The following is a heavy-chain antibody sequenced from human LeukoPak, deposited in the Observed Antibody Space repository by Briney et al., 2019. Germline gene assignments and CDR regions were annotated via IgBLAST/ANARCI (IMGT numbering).Heavy chain of an antibody. J-gene: IGHJ4*02. CDR1: EFTFSSYA. CDR3: ARGGTTVTTCDY. Sequence: GGSLRLSCAASEFTFSSYAMHWLRQAPGKGLEYFSAISSNGSSTYYANSVKGRFTISRDNSKTTLYLQMGSLRAEDMAVYYCARGGTTVTTCDYWGQGTLVTVSS. CDR2: ISSNGSST. V-gene: IGHV3-64*01. D-gene: IGHD4-11*01.